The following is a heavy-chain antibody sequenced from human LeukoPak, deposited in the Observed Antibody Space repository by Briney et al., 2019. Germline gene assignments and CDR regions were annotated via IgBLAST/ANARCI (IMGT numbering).Heavy chain of an antibody. V-gene: IGHV1-2*02. CDR1: GYTFTGYY. CDR3: ARITMVRGVITDYYYYYTDV. Sequence: ASVKVSCKASGYTFTGYYMHWVRQAPGQGLEWMGWINPNSGGTNYAQKFQGRVTMTRDTSISTAYMELSSLRAEDTAVYYCARITMVRGVITDYYYYYTDVWGKGTTVTISS. J-gene: IGHJ6*03. D-gene: IGHD3-10*01. CDR2: INPNSGGT.